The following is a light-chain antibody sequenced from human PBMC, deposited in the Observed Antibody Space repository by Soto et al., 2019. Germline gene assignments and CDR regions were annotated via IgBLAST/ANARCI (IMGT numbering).Light chain of an antibody. V-gene: IGLV2-14*01. CDR2: DVS. J-gene: IGLJ2*01. CDR1: SSDVGGYNY. CDR3: SSYTSSSILVV. Sequence: QSALTQPASVSGSPGQSITISCTGTSSDVGGYNYVSWYHQHPGKAPKLMIYDVSNRPSGVSNRFSGSKSGNTASLTISGLQAEDEADYYCSSYTSSSILVVFGGGTKLTVL.